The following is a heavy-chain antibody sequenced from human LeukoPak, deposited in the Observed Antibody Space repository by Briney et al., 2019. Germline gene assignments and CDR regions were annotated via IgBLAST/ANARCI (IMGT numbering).Heavy chain of an antibody. D-gene: IGHD3-22*01. J-gene: IGHJ4*02. V-gene: IGHV1-2*02. CDR3: ARGRHYDSNGYYAAFYFDD. CDR2: INPNSGGT. CDR1: GYTFSGYY. Sequence: RASVKVSCKASGYTFSGYYIHWVRQAPGQGLEWMGWINPNSGGTNYAQKFQGRVTMTRNTSISTAYMELSSLRSEDTAVYYCARGRHYDSNGYYAAFYFDDWGQGTLVTVSS.